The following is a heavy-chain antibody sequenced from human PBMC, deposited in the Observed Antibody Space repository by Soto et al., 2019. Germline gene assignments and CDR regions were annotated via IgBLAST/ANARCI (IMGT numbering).Heavy chain of an antibody. CDR1: GFTFSDYY. D-gene: IGHD6-13*01. CDR3: ARDEGSWSFDY. J-gene: IGHJ4*02. V-gene: IGHV3-66*01. Sequence: VQLVESGGGLVKPGGSLRLSCAASGFTFSDYYMSWIRQAPGKGLEWVSVIYSGGSTYYADSVKGRFTISRDNSKNTLYLQMNSLRAEDTAVYYCARDEGSWSFDYWGQGTLVTVSS. CDR2: IYSGGST.